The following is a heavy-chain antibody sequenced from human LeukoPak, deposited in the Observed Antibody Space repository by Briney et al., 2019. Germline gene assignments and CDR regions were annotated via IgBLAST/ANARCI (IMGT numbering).Heavy chain of an antibody. CDR1: GYTFSSYG. J-gene: IGHJ4*02. CDR2: IWHDGSSE. V-gene: IGHV3-33*07. Sequence: GGSLRLSCAASGYTFSSYGMYWVRQAPGKGLEWVAVIWHDGSSEFYGDSVKGRFSISRDDSKNKVYLQMNSLRGEDTALYFCARDSRGGWSGYLDYWGQGTPVIVSS. CDR3: ARDSRGGWSGYLDY. D-gene: IGHD6-19*01.